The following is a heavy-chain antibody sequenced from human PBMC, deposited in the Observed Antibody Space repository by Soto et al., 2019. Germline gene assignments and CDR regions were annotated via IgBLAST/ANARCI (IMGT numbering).Heavy chain of an antibody. D-gene: IGHD1-26*01. J-gene: IGHJ4*02. Sequence: QVQLVQSGAEVKKPGSSVKVSCKASGDAFTNYIFDWVRQAPGQGLEWMGGIIPMFGTPKYAQTFQDRVTITADVSTGTAYLELTSLRFDDTAVYYCARGRDQPPVGLYFDSWGEGTRVTVSS. CDR3: ARGRDQPPVGLYFDS. CDR2: IIPMFGTP. CDR1: GDAFTNYI. V-gene: IGHV1-69*01.